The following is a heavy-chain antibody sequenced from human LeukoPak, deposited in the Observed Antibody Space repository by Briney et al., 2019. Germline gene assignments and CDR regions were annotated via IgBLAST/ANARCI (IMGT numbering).Heavy chain of an antibody. CDR2: IYHSGST. CDR1: GYSISSGYY. J-gene: IGHJ4*02. Sequence: SETLSLTCTVSGYSISSGYYWGWIRQPPGKGLEWIGSIYHSGSTYYNPSLKSRVTISADTSKNQFSLKLSSVTAADTAVYYCAREESGYAIWGQGTLVTVSS. CDR3: AREESGYAI. D-gene: IGHD5-12*01. V-gene: IGHV4-38-2*02.